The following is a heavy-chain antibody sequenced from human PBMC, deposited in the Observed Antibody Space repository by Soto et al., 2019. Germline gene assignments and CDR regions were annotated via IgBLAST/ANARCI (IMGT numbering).Heavy chain of an antibody. V-gene: IGHV4-59*01. CDR3: ARDNGYSYGYTLDH. Sequence: QVQLQESGPGLVKPSETLSLTCTVSGGSISSYYWSWIRQPPGKGLEWIGYIYYSGSTNYNPSLKSPLTISVDTSNNQFSLKLSSVTAADTAVYYCARDNGYSYGYTLDHWGQGTLVTVSS. CDR1: GGSISSYY. D-gene: IGHD5-18*01. J-gene: IGHJ4*02. CDR2: IYYSGST.